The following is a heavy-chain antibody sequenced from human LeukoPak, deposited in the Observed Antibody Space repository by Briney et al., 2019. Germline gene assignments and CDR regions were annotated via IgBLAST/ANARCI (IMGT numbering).Heavy chain of an antibody. D-gene: IGHD3-16*02. CDR1: GFTFSDYT. Sequence: GGSLRLSCTASGFTFSDYTMNWVRQAPGKGLEWVSGILTSNSSVYYGDSVKGRFTISRDNTKNSLFLQMDSLRAEDTAVYYCARADYDYVWGSYRQYYFDYWGQGTLVTVSS. V-gene: IGHV3-21*01. CDR2: ILTSNSSV. CDR3: ARADYDYVWGSYRQYYFDY. J-gene: IGHJ4*02.